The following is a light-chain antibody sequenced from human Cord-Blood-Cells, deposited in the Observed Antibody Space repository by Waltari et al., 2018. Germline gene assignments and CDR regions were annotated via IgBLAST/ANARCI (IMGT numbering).Light chain of an antibody. CDR3: QQRSNWPIT. J-gene: IGKJ5*01. CDR2: DAS. Sequence: EIVLTQSPATLSLSPGERATLSCRASQSVRGYLAWYQQKPAQAPRLLIYDASNKATGIPARFRVRWSGTDFTLTISSLEPEDFAVYYCQQRSNWPITFGQGTRLEIK. V-gene: IGKV3-11*01. CDR1: QSVRGY.